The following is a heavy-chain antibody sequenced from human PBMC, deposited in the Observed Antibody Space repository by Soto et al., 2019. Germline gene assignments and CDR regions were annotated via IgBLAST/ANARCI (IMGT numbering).Heavy chain of an antibody. CDR2: INPNSGGT. CDR3: ARESTTVVTLNAFDI. J-gene: IGHJ3*02. V-gene: IGHV1-2*04. CDR1: GYTFTGYY. Sequence: ASVKVSCKASGYTFTGYYMHWVRQPPGQGLEWMGWINPNSGGTNYAQKFQGWVTMTRDTSISTAYMELSRLRSDDTAVYHCARESTTVVTLNAFDIWGQGTLVTVSS. D-gene: IGHD4-17*01.